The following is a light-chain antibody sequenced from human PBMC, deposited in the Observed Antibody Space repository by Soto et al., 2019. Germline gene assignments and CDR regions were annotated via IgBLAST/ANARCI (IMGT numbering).Light chain of an antibody. V-gene: IGLV2-14*01. CDR3: CSYAGSTTRVQ. CDR1: SSDGDTYKY. J-gene: IGLJ2*01. Sequence: QSALTQPASVSGSPGQSITISCTGTSSDGDTYKYVSWYQQHPGKAPKLMIYEVSYRPSGVSDRFSGSKSGNTASLTISGLQAEDEADYYCCSYAGSTTRVQFGGGTKVTVL. CDR2: EVS.